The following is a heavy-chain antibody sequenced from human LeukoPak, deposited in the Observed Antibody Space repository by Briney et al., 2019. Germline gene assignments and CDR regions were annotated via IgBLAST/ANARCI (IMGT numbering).Heavy chain of an antibody. CDR3: ARSVPDRSSTSCYWGYYYYYMDV. V-gene: IGHV4-59*11. Sequence: PSETLSLTCTVSGGSISSHYWSWIRQPPGKELEWIGYIYYSGSTNYNPSLKSRVTISVDTSKNQFSLKLSSVTAADTAVYYCARSVPDRSSTSCYWGYYYYYMDVWGKGTTVTVSS. CDR2: IYYSGST. D-gene: IGHD2-2*01. J-gene: IGHJ6*03. CDR1: GGSISSHY.